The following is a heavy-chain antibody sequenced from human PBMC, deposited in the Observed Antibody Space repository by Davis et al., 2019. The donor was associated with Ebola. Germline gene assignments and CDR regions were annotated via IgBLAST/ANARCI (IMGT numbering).Heavy chain of an antibody. CDR1: VIPLSSYA. CDR3: VKDSSNIWFDI. Sequence: GESLKTPCADPVIPLSSYAMTWVRQAPGKGLEWVSAISGSGGTTYYAGSVKGRFTVSRDNSKNTVYLLMNSLRVEDSAIYYCVKDSSNIWFDIWGQGTLVTVSS. D-gene: IGHD2/OR15-2a*01. V-gene: IGHV3-23*01. J-gene: IGHJ3*02. CDR2: ISGSGGTT.